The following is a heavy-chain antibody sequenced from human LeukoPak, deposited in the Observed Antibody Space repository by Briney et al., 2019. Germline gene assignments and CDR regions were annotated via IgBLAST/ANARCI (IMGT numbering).Heavy chain of an antibody. CDR1: GGSISSSSYY. CDR3: ARDAPGDSTLFDF. D-gene: IGHD3-10*01. Sequence: SETLSLTCTVSGGSISSSSYYWGWIRQPPGKGLEWIGSIYYSGSTYYNPSLKSRVTISVDTSKNQFSLKLSSVTAADTAVYYCARDAPGDSTLFDFWGQGTLVTVSS. J-gene: IGHJ4*02. CDR2: IYYSGST. V-gene: IGHV4-39*02.